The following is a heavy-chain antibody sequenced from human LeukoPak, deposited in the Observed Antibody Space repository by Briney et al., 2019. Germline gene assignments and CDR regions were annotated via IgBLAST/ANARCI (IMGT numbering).Heavy chain of an antibody. CDR1: GGSISSYY. V-gene: IGHV4-59*01. CDR3: ARERVDSYGLDY. D-gene: IGHD5-18*01. J-gene: IGHJ4*02. CDR2: IYYSGST. Sequence: SETLSLTCTVSGGSISSYYWSWIRQPPGKGLEWSGYIYYSGSTNYIPSLKSRVSISVDTSKKKLSLKLSSVTAAEKAVYCCARERVDSYGLDYWGQGTLVTVSS.